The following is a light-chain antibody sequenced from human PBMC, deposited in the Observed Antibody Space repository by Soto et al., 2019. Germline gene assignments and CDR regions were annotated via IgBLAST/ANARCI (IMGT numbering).Light chain of an antibody. V-gene: IGKV1-9*01. Sequence: DIQLTQSPSFLSASVGDRVTITCRASQGISTFLAWYQQRPGKAPKLLIYAASTLQSGVPSRFSGSGSGTEFTLTISSLQPEDFATYYYQHVISHPPGFGPGTKVDIK. CDR3: QHVISHPPG. CDR2: AAS. CDR1: QGISTF. J-gene: IGKJ3*01.